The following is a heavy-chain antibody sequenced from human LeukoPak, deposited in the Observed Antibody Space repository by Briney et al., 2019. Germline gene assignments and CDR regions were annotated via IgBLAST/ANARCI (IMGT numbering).Heavy chain of an antibody. D-gene: IGHD4-17*01. V-gene: IGHV3-53*01. CDR1: GFTFSTYT. Sequence: PGGSLRLSCAASGFTFSTYTMNWVRQAPGKGLEWVSVIYSGGSTYYADSVKGRFTISRDNSKNTLYLQMNSLRAEDTAVYYCARGGGTTVTTRHFDYWGQGTLVTVSS. CDR2: IYSGGST. CDR3: ARGGGTTVTTRHFDY. J-gene: IGHJ4*02.